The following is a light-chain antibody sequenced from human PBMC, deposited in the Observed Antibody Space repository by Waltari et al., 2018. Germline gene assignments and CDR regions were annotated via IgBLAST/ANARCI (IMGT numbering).Light chain of an antibody. CDR3: LQYYSTPQT. Sequence: DIQMTQSPSSLSASVGDRVTITCRASQGISHSLAWYKQTPGKAPKLLLFAASRLESGVPSRFSGSGSGTDYHRTISSLQPEDFASYYCLQYYSTPQTFGQGTKVEIK. CDR1: QGISHS. V-gene: IGKV1-NL1*01. J-gene: IGKJ1*01. CDR2: AAS.